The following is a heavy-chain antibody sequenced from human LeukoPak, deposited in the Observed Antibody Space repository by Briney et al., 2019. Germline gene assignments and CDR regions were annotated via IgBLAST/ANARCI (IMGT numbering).Heavy chain of an antibody. CDR1: GFTFSSYW. Sequence: GGSLRLSCAASGFTFSSYWMNWVRQAPGKGLEWVAIIKQDGTETFYADSVKGRFTISRDNVKNSLYLQMNSLRIEDAAVYYCMGGRGWLPENWGQGTLVTVSS. D-gene: IGHD3-22*01. V-gene: IGHV3-7*01. CDR2: IKQDGTET. CDR3: MGGRGWLPEN. J-gene: IGHJ4*02.